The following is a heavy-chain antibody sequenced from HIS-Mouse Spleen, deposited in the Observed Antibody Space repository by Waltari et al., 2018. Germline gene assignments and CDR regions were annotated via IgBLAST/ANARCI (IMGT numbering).Heavy chain of an antibody. D-gene: IGHD3-22*01. V-gene: IGHV3-30-3*01. CDR1: GFTFSSYA. J-gene: IGHJ3*02. CDR2: ISYDGSNK. CDR3: ARRYYDSSGYLDDAFDI. Sequence: QVQLVESGGGVVQPGRSLRLSCAASGFTFSSYAMHWVRQAPGKGLEWVAVISYDGSNKYYADSVKCRFTIARDNSKNTLYLQMNSLRAEDTAVYYCARRYYDSSGYLDDAFDIWGQGTMVTVSS.